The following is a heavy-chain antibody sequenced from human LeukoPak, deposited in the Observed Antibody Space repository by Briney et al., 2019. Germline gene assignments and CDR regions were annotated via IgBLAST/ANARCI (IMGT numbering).Heavy chain of an antibody. J-gene: IGHJ6*03. D-gene: IGHD4-17*01. Sequence: PSETLSLTCTVSGGSISSYYWSWIRQPPGKGLEWMGYIYYSGSTNYNPSLKSRVTISVDTSKHQFSLKLISVTAADTAVYYCARGSTVTNNYYYYYMDVWGKGTTVTVSS. CDR2: IYYSGST. CDR3: ARGSTVTNNYYYYYMDV. CDR1: GGSISSYY. V-gene: IGHV4-59*12.